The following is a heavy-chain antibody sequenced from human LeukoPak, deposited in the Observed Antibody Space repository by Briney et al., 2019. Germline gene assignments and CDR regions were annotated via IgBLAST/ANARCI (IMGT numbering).Heavy chain of an antibody. J-gene: IGHJ5*02. CDR1: GYTFTGYY. V-gene: IGHV1-2*02. CDR3: ARAGPIVVVPAALLFDP. D-gene: IGHD2-2*01. Sequence: ASVKVSCKASGYTFTGYYIHWVRQAPGQGLEWMGWINPNSGGTNYAQKFQGRVTMTRDTSISTAYMELSRLRSDDTAVYYCARAGPIVVVPAALLFDPWGQGTLVTVSS. CDR2: INPNSGGT.